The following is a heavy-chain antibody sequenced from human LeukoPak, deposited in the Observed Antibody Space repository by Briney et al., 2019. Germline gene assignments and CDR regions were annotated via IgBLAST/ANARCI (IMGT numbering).Heavy chain of an antibody. Sequence: PGRSLRLSCAASGFTFSSYAMHWVRQAPGKGLEWVAVISYDGSNKYYADSVKGRFTISRDNSKNTLYLQMNSLRAEDTAVYYCAKLSTYNWNYFDYWGQGTLVTVSS. J-gene: IGHJ4*02. V-gene: IGHV3-30-3*02. D-gene: IGHD1-20*01. CDR1: GFTFSSYA. CDR2: ISYDGSNK. CDR3: AKLSTYNWNYFDY.